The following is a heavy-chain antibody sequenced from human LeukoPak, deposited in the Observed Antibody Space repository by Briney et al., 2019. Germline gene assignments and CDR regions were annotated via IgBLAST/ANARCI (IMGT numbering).Heavy chain of an antibody. CDR2: ISRDGSGT. V-gene: IGHV3-30*04. J-gene: IGHJ4*02. CDR1: GFTFSGSA. D-gene: IGHD3-10*01. CDR3: ARDAFYSSGTYFDY. Sequence: PGGSLRLSCAASGFTFSGSAIHWVRQAPGKGLEWVSVISRDGSGTYYADSVKGRFTISRDNSKNTVYLQMNSLEPDDTAVYYCARDAFYSSGTYFDYWGQGTQVTVSS.